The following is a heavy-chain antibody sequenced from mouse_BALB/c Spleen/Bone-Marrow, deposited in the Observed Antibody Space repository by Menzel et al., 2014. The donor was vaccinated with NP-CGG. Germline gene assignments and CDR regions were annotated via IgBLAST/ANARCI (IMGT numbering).Heavy chain of an antibody. D-gene: IGHD2-2*01. J-gene: IGHJ4*01. Sequence: QVQLQQSGAELLKPGASLKLSSKASAKTFTNYWIHWVKQRPGQGLEGIGEINPSNGRTNYNEKFKTKATLTVDKSSSTAYMQLSSLTSEDSAVKYCAARLSHLAMDYWGQGTSVTVSS. CDR1: AKTFTNYW. CDR3: AARLSHLAMDY. CDR2: INPSNGRT. V-gene: IGHV1S81*02.